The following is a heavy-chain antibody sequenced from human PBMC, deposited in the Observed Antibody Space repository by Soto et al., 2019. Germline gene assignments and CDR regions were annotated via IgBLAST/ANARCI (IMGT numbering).Heavy chain of an antibody. CDR2: ISSDGSST. Sequence: PGGSLRLSCVVSGFTFRSYWMHWVRQAPGEGLVWVSLISSDGSSTTYADSVKGRFTISRDNAKNTLYLQMNSLRAEDTAVYYCARGCQLLGYYGMDVWGQGTTVTVSS. CDR3: ARGCQLLGYYGMDV. V-gene: IGHV3-74*03. CDR1: GFTFRSYW. D-gene: IGHD1-26*01. J-gene: IGHJ6*02.